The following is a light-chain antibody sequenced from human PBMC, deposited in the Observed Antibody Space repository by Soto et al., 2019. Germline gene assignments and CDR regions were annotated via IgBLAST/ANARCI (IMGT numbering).Light chain of an antibody. V-gene: IGLV2-8*01. CDR3: SSDSDTNICV. CDR2: NVN. J-gene: IGLJ1*01. Sequence: QSVLTQPPSASGSPGQAVTISCTGTSRDIGGYDFVSWYQVRPGEAPQLIIYNVNGRPSGVPRRFSGSKSGNTASLTVSGLQAVDEADYYCSSDSDTNICVFGTGTKVTVL. CDR1: SRDIGGYDF.